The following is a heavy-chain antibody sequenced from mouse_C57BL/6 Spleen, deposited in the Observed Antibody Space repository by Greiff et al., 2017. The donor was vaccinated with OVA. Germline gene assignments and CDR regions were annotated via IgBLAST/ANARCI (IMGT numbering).Heavy chain of an antibody. V-gene: IGHV6-3*01. CDR2: IRLKSDNYAT. J-gene: IGHJ2*01. CDR3: TGATMIKNYFDY. CDR1: GFTFSNYW. Sequence: EVKLVESGGGLVQPGGSMKLSCVASGFTFSNYWMNWVRQSPEKGLEWVAQIRLKSDNYATHYAESVKGRFTISRDDSKSSVYLQMNNLRAEDTGVYYCTGATMIKNYFDYWGQGTTLTVSS. D-gene: IGHD2-4*01.